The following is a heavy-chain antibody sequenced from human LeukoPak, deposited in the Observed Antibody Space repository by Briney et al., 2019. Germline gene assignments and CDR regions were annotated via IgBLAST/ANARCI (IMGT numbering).Heavy chain of an antibody. D-gene: IGHD5-24*01. CDR2: INHSGST. V-gene: IGHV4-34*01. CDR3: ARGSDGYNY. CDR1: GGSFSGYY. J-gene: IGHJ4*02. Sequence: PSETLSLTCAVYGGSFSGYYRSWIRQPPGKGLEWIGEINHSGSTNYNPSLKSRVTISVDTSKNQFSLKLSSVTAADTAVYYCARGSDGYNYWGQGTLVTVSS.